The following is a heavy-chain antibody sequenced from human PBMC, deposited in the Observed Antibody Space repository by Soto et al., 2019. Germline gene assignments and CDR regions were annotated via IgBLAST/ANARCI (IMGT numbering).Heavy chain of an antibody. V-gene: IGHV3-23*01. CDR1: RFTFSKYA. Sequence: EVHLLESGGGLVQPGGSLRLSCAASRFTFSKYAMSWVRQAPGKGLEWVSGISGSGVRTFSADSVKGRFTISRDNSKNTLFLQMNSLRAEDTAVYYCAKGWDSGGYSYFDYWGQGTLVTVSS. J-gene: IGHJ4*02. D-gene: IGHD3-22*01. CDR3: AKGWDSGGYSYFDY. CDR2: ISGSGVRT.